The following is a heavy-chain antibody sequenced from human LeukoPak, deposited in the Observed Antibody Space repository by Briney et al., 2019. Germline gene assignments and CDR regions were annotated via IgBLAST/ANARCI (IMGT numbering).Heavy chain of an antibody. V-gene: IGHV4-34*01. CDR3: ARVGLGRISRRSFVY. J-gene: IGHJ4*02. D-gene: IGHD3/OR15-3a*01. Sequence: SETLSLTCAVYGGSFSGYYWSWIRQPPGKGLEWMGEINHSGSTNDNPSLKSRVTISVDTSKNQFSLKLSSVTAADTAVYYCARVGLGRISRRSFVYWGQGTLVTVCS. CDR1: GGSFSGYY. CDR2: INHSGST.